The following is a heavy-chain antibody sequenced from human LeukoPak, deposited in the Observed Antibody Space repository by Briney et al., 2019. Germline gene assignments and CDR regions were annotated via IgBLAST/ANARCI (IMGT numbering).Heavy chain of an antibody. J-gene: IGHJ4*02. Sequence: SETLSLTCTVSGGSISSDVYYWSWIRQHPGKALEWIGYIHYSGSTNYNPSLKSRVTISVDTSKNQFSLKLSSVTAADTAVYFCARQLRGEAVAGHLQPFDYWGQGTLVTVSS. D-gene: IGHD6-19*01. CDR3: ARQLRGEAVAGHLQPFDY. V-gene: IGHV4-61*08. CDR2: IHYSGST. CDR1: GGSISSDVYY.